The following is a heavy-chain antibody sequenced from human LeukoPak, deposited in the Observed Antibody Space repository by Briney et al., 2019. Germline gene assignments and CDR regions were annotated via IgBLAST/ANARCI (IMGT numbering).Heavy chain of an antibody. J-gene: IGHJ6*02. Sequence: GASAKVSCKASGYTFTGYYMHWVRQAPGQGLEWMGWINPNSGGTNYAQKFQGRVTMTRDTSISTAYMELSRLRSDDTAVYYCARTLLLWFGELLLYYGMDVWGQGTTVTVSS. V-gene: IGHV1-2*02. D-gene: IGHD3-10*01. CDR2: INPNSGGT. CDR1: GYTFTGYY. CDR3: ARTLLLWFGELLLYYGMDV.